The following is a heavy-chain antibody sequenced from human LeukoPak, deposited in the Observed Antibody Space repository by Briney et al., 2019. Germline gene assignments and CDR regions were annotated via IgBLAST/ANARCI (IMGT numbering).Heavy chain of an antibody. D-gene: IGHD6-19*01. CDR3: ARGGGSSGWYYYYYYMDV. V-gene: IGHV4-34*01. Sequence: SETLSLTCAVYGGSFSGYYWSWIRQPPGKGLEWIGEINHSGSTNYNPSLKSRVTISVDTSKNQFSLKLSSVTAADTAVYYCARGGGSSGWYYYYYYMDVWGKGTTVTVSS. CDR1: GGSFSGYY. J-gene: IGHJ6*03. CDR2: INHSGST.